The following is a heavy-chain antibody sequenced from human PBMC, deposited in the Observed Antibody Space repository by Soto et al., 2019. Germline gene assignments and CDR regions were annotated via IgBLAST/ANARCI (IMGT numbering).Heavy chain of an antibody. Sequence: ASVKVSFKASGYTFTSYAMHWVRQAPGQRLEWMGWINAGNGNTKYSQKFQGRVTITRDTSASTAYMELSSLRSEDTAVYYCARERYCSGGSCYFFDPWGQGTLVTVSS. V-gene: IGHV1-3*01. CDR2: INAGNGNT. J-gene: IGHJ5*02. CDR1: GYTFTSYA. CDR3: ARERYCSGGSCYFFDP. D-gene: IGHD2-15*01.